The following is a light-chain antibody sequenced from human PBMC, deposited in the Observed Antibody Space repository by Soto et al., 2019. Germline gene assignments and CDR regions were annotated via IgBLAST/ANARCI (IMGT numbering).Light chain of an antibody. CDR2: SAS. CDR1: QSISSW. V-gene: IGKV1-5*03. Sequence: DIQMTQSPSTLSASVGDRVTITCRASQSISSWLAWYQQKPGKAPNLLIFSASGLERGVPSRFSGSGSGTEFTLTISSLRPDDFATYYCQEYNGNSGLTFGGGTKVEIK. CDR3: QEYNGNSGLT. J-gene: IGKJ4*01.